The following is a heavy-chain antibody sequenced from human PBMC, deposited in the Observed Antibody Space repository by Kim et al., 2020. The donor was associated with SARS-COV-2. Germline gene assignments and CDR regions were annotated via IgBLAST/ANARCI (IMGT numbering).Heavy chain of an antibody. J-gene: IGHJ4*02. CDR1: GFTFSNYG. V-gene: IGHV3-23*01. CDR3: AGICGTTSCSDDY. D-gene: IGHD2-2*01. Sequence: GWSLRLSCAASGFTFSNYGVSWVRQAPGKGLEWVSAISFGGVTDYADSVRGRFTTSRDNPKSTVYLQMNSLRAEDTAVYYCAGICGTTSCSDDYWGQGTLVTVSS. CDR2: ISFGGVT.